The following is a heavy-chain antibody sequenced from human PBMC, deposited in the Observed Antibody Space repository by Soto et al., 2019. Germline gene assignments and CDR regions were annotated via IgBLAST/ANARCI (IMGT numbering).Heavy chain of an antibody. J-gene: IGHJ4*02. D-gene: IGHD3-3*01. Sequence: ASVKVSCKASGYTFTSYGISWVRQAPGQGLEWMGWISAYNGNTNYAQKLQGRVTMTTDTSTSTAYMELRSLRSDDTAVYYCAIVMYYDFWSGYYDRRWDFDYWGQGTLVTVSS. CDR2: ISAYNGNT. V-gene: IGHV1-18*01. CDR3: AIVMYYDFWSGYYDRRWDFDY. CDR1: GYTFTSYG.